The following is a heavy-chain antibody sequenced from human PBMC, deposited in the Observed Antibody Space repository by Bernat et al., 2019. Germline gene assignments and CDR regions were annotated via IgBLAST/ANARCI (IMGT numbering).Heavy chain of an antibody. CDR3: AILDTAMVKGFDY. V-gene: IGHV1-69*02. J-gene: IGHJ4*02. CDR1: GGTFSSYT. D-gene: IGHD5-18*01. Sequence: QVQLVQSGAEVKKPGSSVKVSCKASGGTFSSYTISWVRQAPGQGLEWMGRIIPILGIANYAQKFQGRVTITEDKSTSTAYMELSSLRSEDTAVYYCAILDTAMVKGFDYWGQGTLVTVSS. CDR2: IIPILGIA.